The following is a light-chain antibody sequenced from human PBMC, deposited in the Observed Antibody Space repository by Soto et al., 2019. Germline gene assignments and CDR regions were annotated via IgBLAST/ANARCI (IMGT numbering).Light chain of an antibody. CDR1: SSDIGAHTH. V-gene: IGLV2-14*01. J-gene: IGLJ2*01. CDR3: SSYAGGFVV. CDR2: NVS. Sequence: QSALTQPASVSGSPGQSITISCTGTSSDIGAHTHVSWFQQHPGKVPKVIIYNVSTRPSGISDRFSGSKSGNTASLTISGLQAEDEADYYCSSYAGGFVVFGGGTKVTVL.